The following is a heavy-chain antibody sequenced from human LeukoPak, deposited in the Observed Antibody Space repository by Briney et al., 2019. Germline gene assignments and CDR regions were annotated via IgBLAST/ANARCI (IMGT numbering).Heavy chain of an antibody. Sequence: GASVKVSCKVSGYTLNELSMQWVRQDPGKGLEWIGGFDPEDGETIYAQKFQGTVTMTEYTSTDTAYMDLSSLRSEDTAVYFCATDYYGSGSYSPQAFDIWGQGTMVTVSS. CDR3: ATDYYGSGSYSPQAFDI. J-gene: IGHJ3*02. CDR2: FDPEDGET. D-gene: IGHD3-10*01. V-gene: IGHV1-24*01. CDR1: GYTLNELS.